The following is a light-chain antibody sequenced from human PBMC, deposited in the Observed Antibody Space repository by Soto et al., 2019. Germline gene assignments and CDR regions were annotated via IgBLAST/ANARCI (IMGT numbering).Light chain of an antibody. V-gene: IGLV1-40*01. J-gene: IGLJ1*01. CDR1: SSNIGAGYD. CDR2: LNT. CDR3: QSYDSSLSAYV. Sequence: QSVLTQPPSVSGAPGQRVTISCTGSSSNIGAGYDVHWYQQPPGAAPKLLIYLNTNRPSGVPGRFSGSKSDTSASLAITGLQAEDEADYYCQSYDSSLSAYVFGSGTKGTVL.